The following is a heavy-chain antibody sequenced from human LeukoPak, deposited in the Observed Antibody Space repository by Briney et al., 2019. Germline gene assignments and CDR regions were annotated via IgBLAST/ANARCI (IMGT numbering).Heavy chain of an antibody. V-gene: IGHV3-73*01. D-gene: IGHD2-8*01. CDR1: GFTFSGSA. CDR3: TRSGCTNGVCQDYYYYYYMDV. CDR2: IRSKANSYAT. J-gene: IGHJ6*03. Sequence: GSLKLSCAASGFTFSGSAMHGVRQASGKGLEWVGRIRSKANSYATVYAASVKGRFTISRDDSKNTAYLQINSLKIEDTAVYCCTRSGCTNGVCQDYYYYYYMDVWGKGTTVTVSS.